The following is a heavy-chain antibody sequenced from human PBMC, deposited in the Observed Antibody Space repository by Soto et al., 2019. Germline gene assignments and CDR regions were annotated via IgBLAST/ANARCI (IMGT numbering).Heavy chain of an antibody. D-gene: IGHD2-8*01. CDR3: ARGGGVYAFDI. CDR2: INHSGST. V-gene: IGHV4-34*01. J-gene: IGHJ3*02. Sequence: QVQLQQWGAGLLKPSDTLSLTCAVYGGSFSGYYWSWIRQPPGKGLEWIGEINHSGSTNYNPSLKSRVTISVDSSKNQFSLKLGSVTAADTAVYYCARGGGVYAFDIWGQGTMVTVSS. CDR1: GGSFSGYY.